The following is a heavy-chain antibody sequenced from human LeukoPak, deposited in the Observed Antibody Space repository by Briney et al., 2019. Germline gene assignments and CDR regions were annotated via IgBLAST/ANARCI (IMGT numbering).Heavy chain of an antibody. Sequence: PSETLSLTCTVSGGSISSGSYYWSWIRQPAGKGLEWIGRIYTSGSTNYNPSLKSRVTISVDTSKNQFSLKLSSVAAADTAVYYCARETASGLNVEWGQGTLVTVSS. V-gene: IGHV4-61*02. CDR1: GGSISSGSYY. D-gene: IGHD3-3*01. CDR3: ARETASGLNVE. J-gene: IGHJ4*02. CDR2: IYTSGST.